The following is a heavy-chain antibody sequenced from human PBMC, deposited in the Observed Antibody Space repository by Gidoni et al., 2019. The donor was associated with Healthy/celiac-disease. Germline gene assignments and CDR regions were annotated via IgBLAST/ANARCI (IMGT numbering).Heavy chain of an antibody. CDR1: GFPFSTAW. J-gene: IGHJ1*01. V-gene: IGHV3-15*01. CDR2: IKSKTDGGTT. Sequence: EVQLVASGGGLVTPGGSLRLSCAASGFPFSTAWMRWVRQAPGKGLEWVGRIKSKTDGGTTDYAAPVKGRFTISRDDSKNTLYLQMNSLKTEDTAVYYCTTEAMYIVVVTASAEYFQHWGQGTLVTVSS. D-gene: IGHD2-21*02. CDR3: TTEAMYIVVVTASAEYFQH.